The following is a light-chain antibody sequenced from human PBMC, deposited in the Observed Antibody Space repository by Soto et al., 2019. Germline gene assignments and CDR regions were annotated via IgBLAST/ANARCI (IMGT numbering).Light chain of an antibody. CDR1: QSISSS. CDR3: KRYHRYSWT. CDR2: DAS. J-gene: IGKJ1*01. V-gene: IGKV1-5*01. Sequence: DIQMTQSPFTLSASVGDRVSIACRASQSISSSLGWYQQKPGKAPKLLIYDASSLESGVPSRFTGSESGTEFTLSINSLQPNVIATNHCKRYHRYSWTLGQGTKVVIK.